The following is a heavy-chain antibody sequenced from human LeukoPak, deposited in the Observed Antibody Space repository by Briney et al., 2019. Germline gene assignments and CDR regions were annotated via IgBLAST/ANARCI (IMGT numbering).Heavy chain of an antibody. J-gene: IGHJ1*01. V-gene: IGHV3-7*01. D-gene: IGHD2-2*01. CDR1: GFTFSSYW. CDR3: ARGSCSSTSCPGQH. Sequence: SGGSLRLSCAASGFTFSSYWMSWVRQAPGKGLEWVANIKQDGSEKYYVDSVKGRFTISRDNAKNSLYLQMNSLRAEDTAVYYCARGSCSSTSCPGQHWGQGTLVTVSS. CDR2: IKQDGSEK.